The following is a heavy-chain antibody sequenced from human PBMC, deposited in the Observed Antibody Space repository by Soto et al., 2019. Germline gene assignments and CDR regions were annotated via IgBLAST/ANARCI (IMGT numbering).Heavy chain of an antibody. CDR1: GFTFKNAW. V-gene: IGHV3-15*04. CDR2: IESNSDGGTT. D-gene: IGHD3-3*01. Sequence: GGSLRLSCAASGFTFKNAWMSWVRQAPGRGLEWVGRIESNSDGGTTDYAAPVKGRFTISRDNAKNSLYLQMNSLRAEDTAVYYCARAEYDFWSGYYSSIDYWGQGTLVTVSS. J-gene: IGHJ4*02. CDR3: ARAEYDFWSGYYSSIDY.